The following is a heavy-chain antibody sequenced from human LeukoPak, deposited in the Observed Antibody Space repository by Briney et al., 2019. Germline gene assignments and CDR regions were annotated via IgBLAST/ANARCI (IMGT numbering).Heavy chain of an antibody. V-gene: IGHV5-51*01. D-gene: IGHD2-15*01. CDR2: IYPGDSDT. J-gene: IGHJ5*02. Sequence: GESLKISCKGSGYSFTCYWIGWVRQMPGKGLEWMGIIYPGDSDTRYSLSFQGQVTISADKSISTAYLQWSSLKASDTAMYYCARQPADRGDWFDPWGQGTLVTVSS. CDR3: ARQPADRGDWFDP. CDR1: GYSFTCYW.